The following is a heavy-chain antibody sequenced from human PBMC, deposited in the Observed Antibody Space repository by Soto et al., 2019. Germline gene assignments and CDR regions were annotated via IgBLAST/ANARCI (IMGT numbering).Heavy chain of an antibody. CDR1: GGSISSSSYY. D-gene: IGHD6-6*01. Sequence: QLQLQESGPGLVKPSETLSLTCTVSGGSISSSSYYWGWIRQPPGKGLEWIGSIYYSGSTYYNPSLKSRVTISVDTSKNQFSLKLSSVTAADTAVYYCCHLNRDLDYSSSSGLLFDYWGQGTLVTVSS. CDR3: CHLNRDLDYSSSSGLLFDY. J-gene: IGHJ4*02. V-gene: IGHV4-39*01. CDR2: IYYSGST.